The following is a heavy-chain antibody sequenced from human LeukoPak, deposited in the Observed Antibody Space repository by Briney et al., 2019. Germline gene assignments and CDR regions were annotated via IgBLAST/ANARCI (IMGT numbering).Heavy chain of an antibody. D-gene: IGHD3-10*01. Sequence: ASVTVSCKASGYTFTSYDINWVRQATGQGLEWMGWMNPNSGNTGYAQKFQGRVTMTRDTSISTAYMELSSLRSEDTAVYYCAILWFGESYYYYYGMDVWGQGTTVTVSS. CDR1: GYTFTSYD. CDR3: AILWFGESYYYYYGMDV. J-gene: IGHJ6*02. CDR2: MNPNSGNT. V-gene: IGHV1-8*01.